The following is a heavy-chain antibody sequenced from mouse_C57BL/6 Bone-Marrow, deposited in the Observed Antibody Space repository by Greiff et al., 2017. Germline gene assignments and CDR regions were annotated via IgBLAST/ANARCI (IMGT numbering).Heavy chain of an antibody. D-gene: IGHD1-1*01. CDR2: IDTEDGDT. V-gene: IGHV14-1*01. CDR1: GFNIKDYY. CDR3: TRPSFTTVVATGAMDY. Sequence: VQLKESGAELVRPGASVKLSCTASGFNIKDYYMHWVKQRPEQGLEWIGRIDTEDGDTEYAPKFQGKATMSADTSSNTAYLQLSSLSSEDTAVYYYTRPSFTTVVATGAMDYGGQGTSVTVSS. J-gene: IGHJ4*01.